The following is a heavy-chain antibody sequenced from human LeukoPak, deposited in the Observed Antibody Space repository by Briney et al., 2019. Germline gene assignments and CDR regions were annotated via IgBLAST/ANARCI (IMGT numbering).Heavy chain of an antibody. V-gene: IGHV3-23*01. CDR3: TKGPYGNSTYYGMDV. CDR1: GFTFSNCG. D-gene: IGHD5-24*01. CDR2: ISGSGDNT. Sequence: PGGSLRLSCAASGFTFSNCGMSWVRLSPGKGLEWVSVISGSGDNTYYANSVKGRFTVSRDNSKNTLYLQMNNLRGEDTALYYCTKGPYGNSTYYGMDVWGQGTTVTVSS. J-gene: IGHJ6*02.